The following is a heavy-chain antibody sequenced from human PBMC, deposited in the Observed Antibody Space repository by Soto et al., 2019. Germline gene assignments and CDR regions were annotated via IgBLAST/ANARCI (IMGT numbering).Heavy chain of an antibody. CDR2: INSGASTT. D-gene: IGHD6-19*01. Sequence: EVQLVESGGGLVQPGGSLRLSCAASGFTFSSSWMHWVRQAPGKGLVWASRINSGASTTNYADSVKGRFTISRDNAKNTLYLQMDSLTAEDTAVYYCARGPSGWFGYDYWGQGTLVTVSS. J-gene: IGHJ4*02. CDR3: ARGPSGWFGYDY. V-gene: IGHV3-74*01. CDR1: GFTFSSSW.